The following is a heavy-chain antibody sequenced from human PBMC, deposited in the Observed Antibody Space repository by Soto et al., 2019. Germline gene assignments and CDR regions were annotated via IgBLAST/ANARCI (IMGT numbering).Heavy chain of an antibody. CDR3: AREGYGDYGNPFDY. J-gene: IGHJ4*02. Sequence: QVQLVQSGAEVKKPGSSVKVSCKASGGTFSSYAFSWVRQAPGQGLEWLGGIIPIFGTANYAQRFQGRVTITADESTTTAYMELSSLRSDDTAMYYCAREGYGDYGNPFDYWGQGTLITVSS. V-gene: IGHV1-69*01. CDR1: GGTFSSYA. CDR2: IIPIFGTA. D-gene: IGHD4-17*01.